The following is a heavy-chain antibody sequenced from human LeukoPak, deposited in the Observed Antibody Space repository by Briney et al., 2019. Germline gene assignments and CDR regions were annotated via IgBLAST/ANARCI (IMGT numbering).Heavy chain of an antibody. CDR2: IDYTGST. Sequence: SETLSLTCTVSGGSFSSYYWSWIRQPPGKGLEWIGYIDYTGSTNYNSSLKSRVTISGDTSKKQFSLKLSFVTAADTAVYYCAKDIVATMFANFDYWGQGTLVTVSS. CDR1: GGSFSSYY. D-gene: IGHD5-12*01. CDR3: AKDIVATMFANFDY. J-gene: IGHJ4*02. V-gene: IGHV4-59*12.